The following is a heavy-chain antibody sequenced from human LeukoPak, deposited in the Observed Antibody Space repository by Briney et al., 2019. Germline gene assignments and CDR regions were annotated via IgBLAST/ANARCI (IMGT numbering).Heavy chain of an antibody. CDR1: GFTFSSYG. CDR3: AKEIWPTVTTPGWTYFDY. D-gene: IGHD4-17*01. J-gene: IGHJ4*02. Sequence: GGSLRLSCAASGFTFSSYGMHWVRQAPGKGLEWVAFIRYDGSNKYYADSVKGRFTISRDNSKNTLYLQMNSLRAEDTAVYYCAKEIWPTVTTPGWTYFDYWGQGALVTVSS. V-gene: IGHV3-30*02. CDR2: IRYDGSNK.